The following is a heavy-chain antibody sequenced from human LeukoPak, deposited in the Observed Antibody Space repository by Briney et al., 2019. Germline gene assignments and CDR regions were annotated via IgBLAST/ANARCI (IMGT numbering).Heavy chain of an antibody. Sequence: ASVKVSCKASGGTFSSYAISWVRQAPGQGLEWMGGIIRIFGTANYAQKFQGRVTITTDESTSTAYMELSSLRSEDTAVYYCARGLWDYYYYYMDVWGKGTTVTVSS. D-gene: IGHD1-26*01. CDR2: IIRIFGTA. CDR3: ARGLWDYYYYYMDV. V-gene: IGHV1-69*05. J-gene: IGHJ6*03. CDR1: GGTFSSYA.